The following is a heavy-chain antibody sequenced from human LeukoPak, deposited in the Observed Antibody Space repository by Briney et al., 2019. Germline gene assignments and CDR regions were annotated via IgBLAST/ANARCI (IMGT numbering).Heavy chain of an antibody. J-gene: IGHJ4*02. CDR2: IKQDGSEK. D-gene: IGHD6-13*01. V-gene: IGHV3-7*01. Sequence: GGSLRLSCAASGFTFSSYWMSWVRQAPGKGLEWVANIKQDGSEKYYVDSVKGRFTISRDNAKNSLYLQMNSLRAEDTAVYYCARAKVAAVLYYFDYWGQGTLVTVSS. CDR3: ARAKVAAVLYYFDY. CDR1: GFTFSSYW.